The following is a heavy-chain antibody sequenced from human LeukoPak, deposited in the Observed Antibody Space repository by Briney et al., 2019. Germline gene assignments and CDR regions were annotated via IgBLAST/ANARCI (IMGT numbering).Heavy chain of an antibody. CDR2: ISGSGGST. Sequence: GVSLRLSCAASGFTFSSYAMSWVRQAPGKGLEWVSAISGSGGSTYYADSVKGRFTISRDNSKNTLYLQMNSLRAEDTAVYYCAKDYRLPAGDYYYYGMDVWGQGTTVTVSS. V-gene: IGHV3-23*01. D-gene: IGHD2-2*01. CDR1: GFTFSSYA. CDR3: AKDYRLPAGDYYYYGMDV. J-gene: IGHJ6*02.